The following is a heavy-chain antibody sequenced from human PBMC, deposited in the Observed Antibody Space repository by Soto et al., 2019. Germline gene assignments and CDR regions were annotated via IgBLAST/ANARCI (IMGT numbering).Heavy chain of an antibody. V-gene: IGHV4-39*01. CDR2: IYYSGST. D-gene: IGHD3-3*01. Sequence: PSETLSLTCTVSGGSISSSSFHWGWIRQPPGKGLEWIGSIYYSGSTYYSPSLKSRVTISVDTSKNQFSLKLSSVTAADTAVYYGVRHTHAISISDHWGQGRLVYVSS. CDR1: GGSISSSSFH. CDR3: VRHTHAISISDH. J-gene: IGHJ4*02.